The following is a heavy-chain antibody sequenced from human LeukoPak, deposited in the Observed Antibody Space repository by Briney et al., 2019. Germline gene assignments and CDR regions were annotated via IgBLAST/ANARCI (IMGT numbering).Heavy chain of an antibody. CDR1: GGYISSSSYS. Sequence: PSETLSLTCTVSGGYISSSSYSWGWIRQPSGKGLEWIWSIYYSGSTYYNPSLKSRVTISVDTSKNKFSLKLSSVTAADTAVYYCARRDYDFWSGYSPGVFDYWGQGTLVTVSS. J-gene: IGHJ4*02. D-gene: IGHD3-3*01. CDR3: ARRDYDFWSGYSPGVFDY. CDR2: IYYSGST. V-gene: IGHV4-39*01.